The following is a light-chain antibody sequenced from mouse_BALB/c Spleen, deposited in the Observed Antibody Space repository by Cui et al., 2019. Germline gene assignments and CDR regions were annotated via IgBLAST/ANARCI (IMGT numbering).Light chain of an antibody. J-gene: IGKJ5*01. Sequence: QIVLTQSPVLMSSSPVENVTMTCSAISSVSYMYWYQQKPRSSPKPWIYLTSNLASGVPARFSGSGSGTSYSLTISSMEAEDAATYYCQQWSSNPLTFGAGTKLELK. CDR2: LTS. CDR3: QQWSSNPLT. CDR1: SSVSY. V-gene: IGKV4-68*01.